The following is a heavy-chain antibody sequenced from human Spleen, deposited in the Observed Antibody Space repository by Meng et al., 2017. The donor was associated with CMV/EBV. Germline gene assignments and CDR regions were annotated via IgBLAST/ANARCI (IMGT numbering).Heavy chain of an antibody. V-gene: IGHV3-33*06. CDR2: VWYDGSNK. CDR3: AKERVVGANGYHYGMDA. D-gene: IGHD1-26*01. CDR1: GFTFSSYA. Sequence: GGSLRLSCAASGFTFSSYAMHWVRQAPGKGLEWVAVVWYDGSNKYYVDSVKGRFTISRDNSKNTLYLQMNSLRAEDTAVYYCAKERVVGANGYHYGMDAWGQGTTVTVSS. J-gene: IGHJ6*02.